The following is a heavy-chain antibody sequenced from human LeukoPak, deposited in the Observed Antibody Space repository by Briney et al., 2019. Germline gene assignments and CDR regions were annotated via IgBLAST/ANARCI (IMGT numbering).Heavy chain of an antibody. CDR3: AREAYGSGHRYSDF. D-gene: IGHD6-19*01. V-gene: IGHV3-23*01. J-gene: IGHJ4*02. CDR1: GFTFSSSA. Sequence: GGSLRLSCAASGFTFSSSAMSWVRQVPGKGLEWVSGISASGGSTSYADSVEGRFTISRDNAKNTLYLQMNSLRTEDTAMYFCAREAYGSGHRYSDFWGQGTLVTVSS. CDR2: ISASGGST.